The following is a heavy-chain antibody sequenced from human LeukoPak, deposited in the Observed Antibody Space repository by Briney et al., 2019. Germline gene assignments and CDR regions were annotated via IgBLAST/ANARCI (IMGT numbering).Heavy chain of an antibody. V-gene: IGHV6-1*01. Sequence: SQTLSLTCAISGDSVSSNSVTWYWIRQSPSRGLEWLGRTYYRSTWYNDYAVSVRGRITVNPDTSKNQFSLHLNSVTPEDTAVYYCARRLTQYDCFDPWGQGILVTVSS. CDR2: TYYRSTWYN. J-gene: IGHJ5*02. CDR3: ARRLTQYDCFDP. D-gene: IGHD2-2*01. CDR1: GDSVSSNSVT.